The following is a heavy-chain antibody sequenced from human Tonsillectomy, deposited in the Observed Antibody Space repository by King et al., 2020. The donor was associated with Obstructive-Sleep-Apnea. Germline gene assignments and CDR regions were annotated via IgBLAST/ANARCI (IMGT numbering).Heavy chain of an antibody. V-gene: IGHV3-21*01. D-gene: IGHD5-18*01. J-gene: IGHJ4*02. CDR3: ARDSSYTATFDY. Sequence: VQLVESGGGLVKPGGSLRLSCAASGFTFSSYSMNGVRQAPGKGLGGVSSISISSSYIYYADPVKGRFTISRDNAKNSLYLQMNSLRAEDTAVYYCARDSSYTATFDYWGQGTLVTVSS. CDR2: ISISSSYI. CDR1: GFTFSSYS.